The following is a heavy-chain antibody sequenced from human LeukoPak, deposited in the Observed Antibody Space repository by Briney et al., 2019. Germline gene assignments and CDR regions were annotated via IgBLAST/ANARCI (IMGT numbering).Heavy chain of an antibody. CDR2: INHDATEK. V-gene: IGHV3-7*01. CDR3: ARVRSAAAGPLDY. J-gene: IGHJ4*02. D-gene: IGHD6-13*01. CDR1: GFTFINYS. Sequence: TGGSLRLSCTASGFTFINYSMNWVRQAPGRGLEWVANINHDATEKYYVDSVKGRFTISRDNAKKSLYLQMNRLRADDTAVYHCARVRSAAAGPLDYWGQGTLVTVSS.